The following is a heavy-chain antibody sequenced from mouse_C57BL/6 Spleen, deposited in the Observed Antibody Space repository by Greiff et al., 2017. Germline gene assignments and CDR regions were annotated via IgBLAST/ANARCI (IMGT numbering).Heavy chain of an antibody. J-gene: IGHJ4*01. CDR3: ARKWYYGKMDARDY. Sequence: VQLQQPGAELVMPGASVKLSCKASGYTFTSYWMHWVKQRPGQGLEWIGEIDPSDSYTNYNQKFKGKSTLTVDKSSSTAYMQLSSLTSEDSAVYYCARKWYYGKMDARDYWGQGTSVTVSS. V-gene: IGHV1-69*01. D-gene: IGHD2-1*01. CDR1: GYTFTSYW. CDR2: IDPSDSYT.